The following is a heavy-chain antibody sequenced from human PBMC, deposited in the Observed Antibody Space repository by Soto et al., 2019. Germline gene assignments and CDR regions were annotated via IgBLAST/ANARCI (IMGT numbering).Heavy chain of an antibody. D-gene: IGHD1-26*01. CDR3: ARGEQYSGRIFDY. V-gene: IGHV4-31*03. CDR2: IYHTGKT. Sequence: SETLSLTCTVSGDAIYTGGYYWAWIRQHPGKGLEWIGYIYHTGKTYYNPSLESRITINPDTSKNQYSLQLNSVTPEDTAVYFCARGEQYSGRIFDYWGQGTLVTVSS. CDR1: GDAIYTGGYY. J-gene: IGHJ4*01.